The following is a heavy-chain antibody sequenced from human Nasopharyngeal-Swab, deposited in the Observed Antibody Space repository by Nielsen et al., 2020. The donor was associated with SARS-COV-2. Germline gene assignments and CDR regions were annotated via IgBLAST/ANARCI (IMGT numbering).Heavy chain of an antibody. CDR3: ARIRAGTVTTYYYYMDV. J-gene: IGHJ6*03. V-gene: IGHV2-70*11. CDR2: IDWDDDK. D-gene: IGHD4-11*01. Sequence: WSRQCPGKALEWLARIDWDDDKYYSTSLKTRLTISKDTSKNQVVLTMTNMDPVDTATYYCARIRAGTVTTYYYYMDVWGKGTTVTVSS.